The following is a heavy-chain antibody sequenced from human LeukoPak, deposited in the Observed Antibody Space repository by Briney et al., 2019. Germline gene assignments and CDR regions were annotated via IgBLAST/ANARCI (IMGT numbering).Heavy chain of an antibody. D-gene: IGHD3-9*01. CDR2: INPNSGGT. Sequence: ASVKVSCKASGYTFTGYYMHWVRQAPGQGLEWMGWINPNSGGTRYAQKFQSGVTMTRDTSISTAYMEVSRLRSDDTAAYYCARGGALYYDIWDWGQGTLVTVSS. V-gene: IGHV1-2*02. J-gene: IGHJ4*02. CDR3: ARGGALYYDIWD. CDR1: GYTFTGYY.